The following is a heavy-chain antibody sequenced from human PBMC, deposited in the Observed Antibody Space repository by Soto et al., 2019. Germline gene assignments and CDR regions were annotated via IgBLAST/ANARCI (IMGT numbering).Heavy chain of an antibody. CDR2: IIPIFGTA. D-gene: IGHD6-13*01. CDR3: ARNMYSSSWSEYYYYYYGMDV. Sequence: ASVKVSCKASGGTFSSYAISWVRQAPGQGLEWMGGIIPIFGTANYAQKFQGRVTITADESTSTAYMELSSLRSEDTAVYYCARNMYSSSWSEYYYYYYGMDVWGQGTTVTVS. V-gene: IGHV1-69*13. J-gene: IGHJ6*02. CDR1: GGTFSSYA.